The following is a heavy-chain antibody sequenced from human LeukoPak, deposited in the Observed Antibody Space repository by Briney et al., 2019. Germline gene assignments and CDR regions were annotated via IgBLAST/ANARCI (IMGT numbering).Heavy chain of an antibody. V-gene: IGHV3-74*01. CDR1: GFTFSNYW. J-gene: IGHJ6*03. CDR2: INNEGSST. CDR3: ARDGYYYYMDV. Sequence: PGGSLRLSCAASGFTFSNYWMHWVRHAPGKGLVWVSRINNEGSSTSYADSVKGRSTISRDNAKNTLYLQMNSLRAEDTAVYYCARDGYYYYMDVWGKGTTVTVSS.